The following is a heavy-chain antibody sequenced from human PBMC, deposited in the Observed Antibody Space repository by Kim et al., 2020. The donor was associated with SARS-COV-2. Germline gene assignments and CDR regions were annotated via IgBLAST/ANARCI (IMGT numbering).Heavy chain of an antibody. D-gene: IGHD4-17*01. Sequence: ASVKVSCKASGYTFTSYGISWVRQAPGQGLEWMGWISAYNGNTNYAQKLQGRVTMTTDTSTSTAYMELRSLRSDDTAVYYCARGDYGGNPLGYAFDIWGQGTMVTVSS. CDR2: ISAYNGNT. CDR3: ARGDYGGNPLGYAFDI. CDR1: GYTFTSYG. J-gene: IGHJ3*02. V-gene: IGHV1-18*01.